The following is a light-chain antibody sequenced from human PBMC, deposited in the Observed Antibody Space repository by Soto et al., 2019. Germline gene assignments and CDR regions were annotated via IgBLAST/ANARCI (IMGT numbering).Light chain of an antibody. Sequence: ENVMTQFPLSLSVIPGEPASISCRSSESLLHTNALNYLAWYQQKPGQPPKLLIYWASTRESGVPDRFSGSGSGTDFTLTISSLQAEDVAVYYCQQYYSTPLTFGGGTKVDIK. CDR2: WAS. J-gene: IGKJ4*01. CDR1: ESLLHTNALNY. CDR3: QQYYSTPLT. V-gene: IGKV4-1*01.